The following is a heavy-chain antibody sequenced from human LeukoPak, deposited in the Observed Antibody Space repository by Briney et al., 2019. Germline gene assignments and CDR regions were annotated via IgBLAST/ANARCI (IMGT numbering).Heavy chain of an antibody. CDR1: GGSISCYY. CDR2: INYSGNS. D-gene: IGHD3-9*01. CDR3: ARRTYYDTLTGYKYWYFDL. V-gene: IGHV4-59*01. J-gene: IGHJ2*01. Sequence: PSETLSLTCTVSGGSISCYYWSWVRQPPGKGLQWIGYINYSGNSDYNPSLQSRVTMSVDTSKNQFSLKLNSVTAADTAVYYCARRTYYDTLTGYKYWYFDLWGRGTLVTVSS.